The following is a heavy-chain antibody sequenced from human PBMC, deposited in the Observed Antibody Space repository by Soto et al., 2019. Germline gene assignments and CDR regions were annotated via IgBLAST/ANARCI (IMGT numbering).Heavy chain of an antibody. CDR1: GYTFTSYG. Sequence: GASVKVSCKASGYTFTSYGISCVRQAPGQGLEWMGWISAYNGNTNYAQKLQGRVTMTTDTSTSTAYMELRSLRSDDTAVYYCARGVTIFGVVNYYYYYMDVWGKGTTVTVSS. V-gene: IGHV1-18*01. CDR3: ARGVTIFGVVNYYYYYMDV. D-gene: IGHD3-3*01. CDR2: ISAYNGNT. J-gene: IGHJ6*03.